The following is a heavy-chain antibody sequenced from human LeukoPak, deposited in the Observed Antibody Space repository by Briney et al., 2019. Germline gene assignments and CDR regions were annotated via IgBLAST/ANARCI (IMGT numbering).Heavy chain of an antibody. Sequence: PSETLSLTCTVSGGSISSGSYYWSWIRQPAGKGLEWIGRIYTSGSTNYNPSLKSRVTISVDTSKNQFSLKLSSVTAADTAVYYCAREVSSSWASLSYYYYMDVWGKGTTVTISS. CDR1: GGSISSGSYY. V-gene: IGHV4-61*02. CDR2: IYTSGST. J-gene: IGHJ6*03. CDR3: AREVSSSWASLSYYYYMDV. D-gene: IGHD6-13*01.